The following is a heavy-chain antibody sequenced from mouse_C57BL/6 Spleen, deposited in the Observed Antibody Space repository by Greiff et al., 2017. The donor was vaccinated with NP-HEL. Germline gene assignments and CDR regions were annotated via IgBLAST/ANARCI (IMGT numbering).Heavy chain of an antibody. CDR2: INPNNGGT. CDR1: GYTFTDYY. CDR3: ARDYYGKTEYFDV. D-gene: IGHD1-1*01. Sequence: EVQLQQSGPELVKPGASVKISCKASGYTFTDYYMNWVKQSHGKSLEWIGDINPNNGGTSYNQKFKGKATLTVDKSSSTAYMELRSLTSEDSAVYYCARDYYGKTEYFDVWGTGTTVTVSS. J-gene: IGHJ1*03. V-gene: IGHV1-26*01.